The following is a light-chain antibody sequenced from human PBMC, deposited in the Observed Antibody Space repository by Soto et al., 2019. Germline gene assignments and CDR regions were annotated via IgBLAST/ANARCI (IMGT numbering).Light chain of an antibody. CDR2: STN. CDR3: SSYTSSSTYYV. Sequence: QSVLTQPPSASGTPGQRVTISCSGSSSNIKSNYVYWYQQLPGTAPKLLIYSTNQRPSGVPDRFSGSKSGTSASLAISGLRSEDEADYYCSSYTSSSTYYVFGTGTKLTVL. V-gene: IGLV1-47*02. J-gene: IGLJ1*01. CDR1: SSNIKSNY.